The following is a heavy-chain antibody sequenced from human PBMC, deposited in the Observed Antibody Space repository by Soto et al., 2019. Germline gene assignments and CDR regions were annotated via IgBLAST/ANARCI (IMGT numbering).Heavy chain of an antibody. CDR2: IIPIFGTA. CDR1: GGTFSSYA. J-gene: IGHJ5*02. D-gene: IGHD6-13*01. CDR3: ARDFPGIAAAGTA. Sequence: GASVKVSCKASGGTFSSYAIIWVRQAPGQGLEWMGGIIPIFGTANYAQKFQGRVTITADESTSTAYMELSSLRSEDTAVYYCARDFPGIAAAGTAWGQGTLVTVPQ. V-gene: IGHV1-69*13.